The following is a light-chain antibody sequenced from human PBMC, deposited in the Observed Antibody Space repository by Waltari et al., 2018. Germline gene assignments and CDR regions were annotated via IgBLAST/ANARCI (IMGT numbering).Light chain of an antibody. CDR1: KLGEKY. CDR2: DDT. V-gene: IGLV3-1*01. Sequence: SYELTQPPSVSVSPGQTASITCSGDKLGEKYACWYQQRPGQSPVLVIYDDTKRPSGIPVLFSGSNSSNTATLTISGTQAIDEADYSCRAWDSRTEVFGGGTNLTVL. J-gene: IGLJ2*01. CDR3: RAWDSRTEV.